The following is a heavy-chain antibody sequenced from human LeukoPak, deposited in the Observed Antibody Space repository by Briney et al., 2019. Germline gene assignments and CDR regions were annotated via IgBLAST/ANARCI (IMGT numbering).Heavy chain of an antibody. CDR3: ATYDSSGYYPGSRAFDI. CDR2: IYSGGST. Sequence: GGSLRLSFAASGFTVSSNYMSWVRQAPGKGLEWVSVIYSGGSTYYADSVKGRFTISRDNSKNTLYLQMNSLRAEDTAVYYCATYDSSGYYPGSRAFDIWGQGTMVTVSS. CDR1: GFTVSSNY. J-gene: IGHJ3*02. D-gene: IGHD3-22*01. V-gene: IGHV3-66*01.